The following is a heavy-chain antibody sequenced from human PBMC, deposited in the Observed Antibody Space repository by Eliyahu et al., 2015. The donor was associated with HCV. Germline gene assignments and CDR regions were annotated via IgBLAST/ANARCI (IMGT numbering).Heavy chain of an antibody. CDR1: GFTFXSYA. CDR3: AKDPHGSGSYYPNWFDP. Sequence: EVQLLESGGGLVQPGGSLRLSCAASGFTFXSYAMSWVRQAPGKGLEWVSAISGSGGSTYYADSVKGRFTISRDNSKNTLYLQMNSLRAEDTAVYYCAKDPHGSGSYYPNWFDPWGQGTLVTVSS. D-gene: IGHD3-10*01. CDR2: ISGSGGST. J-gene: IGHJ5*02. V-gene: IGHV3-23*01.